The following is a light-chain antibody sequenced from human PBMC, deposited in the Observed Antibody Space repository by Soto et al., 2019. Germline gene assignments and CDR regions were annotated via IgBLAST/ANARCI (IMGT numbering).Light chain of an antibody. CDR2: DAS. V-gene: IGKV1-5*01. Sequence: DIRMTQSPSTLSASVGDRVTITCRASQSISIWLAWYQQKPGKAPKLLIYDASSLESRVPSRCRGSGSGTEFTLTIRSLQPDDVATYFCQHYSSVSPRTFGHGNKVEIK. CDR3: QHYSSVSPRT. J-gene: IGKJ1*01. CDR1: QSISIW.